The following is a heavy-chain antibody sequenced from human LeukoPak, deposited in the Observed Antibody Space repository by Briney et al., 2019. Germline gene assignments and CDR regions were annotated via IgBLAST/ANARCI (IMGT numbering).Heavy chain of an antibody. Sequence: ASVKVSCKAPGYTFTSYGISWVRQAPGQGLEWMGWISAYNGNTNYAQKLQGRVTMTTDTSTSTAYMELRSLRSDDTAVYYCARDYYDSSGYYASYFDYWGQGTLVTASS. CDR1: GYTFTSYG. D-gene: IGHD3-22*01. J-gene: IGHJ4*02. CDR2: ISAYNGNT. V-gene: IGHV1-18*01. CDR3: ARDYYDSSGYYASYFDY.